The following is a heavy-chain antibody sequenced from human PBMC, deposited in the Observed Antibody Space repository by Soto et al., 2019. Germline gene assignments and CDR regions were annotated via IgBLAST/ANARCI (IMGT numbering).Heavy chain of an antibody. D-gene: IGHD2-2*01. J-gene: IGHJ4*02. CDR2: ISYDGSNK. V-gene: IGHV3-30*03. Sequence: PGGSLRLSCAASGFTFSSYSMHWVRQAPGKGLEWVAVISYDGSNKYYADSVKGRFTISRDNAKNSLYLQMNSLRAEDTAVYYCARAIVVVPAAHFDYWGQGTLVTVSS. CDR1: GFTFSSYS. CDR3: ARAIVVVPAAHFDY.